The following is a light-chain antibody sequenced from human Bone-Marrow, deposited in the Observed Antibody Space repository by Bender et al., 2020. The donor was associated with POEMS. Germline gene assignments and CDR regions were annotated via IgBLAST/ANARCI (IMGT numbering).Light chain of an antibody. CDR2: EVE. CDR3: TSYTKHKCGV. J-gene: IGLJ3*02. V-gene: IGLV2-14*03. Sequence: QSALTQPASVSASPGQSITISCTGSISDIGNYNYVSWYQQHPGKAPKLIIYEVETRAGGGSSRFSGAEAGLPASQTIAGLPGGGGGEYYRTSYTKHKCGVCGGGTKVPAL. CDR1: ISDIGNYNY.